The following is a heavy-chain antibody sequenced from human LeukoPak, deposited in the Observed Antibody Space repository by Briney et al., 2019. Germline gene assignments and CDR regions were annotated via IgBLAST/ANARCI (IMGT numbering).Heavy chain of an antibody. D-gene: IGHD3-10*01. V-gene: IGHV4-39*07. CDR2: IFYTGNT. CDR1: GGSIISSSYY. J-gene: IGHJ6*03. Sequence: KPSETLSLTCTVSGGSIISSSYYWGWIRQPPGKGLEWIGTIFYTGNTYYNSSLKSRVTISLDTSKNQFSLNLSSVTAADTAVYYCARDLGPGVRGIINSDMDVWGKGTTVTISS. CDR3: ARDLGPGVRGIINSDMDV.